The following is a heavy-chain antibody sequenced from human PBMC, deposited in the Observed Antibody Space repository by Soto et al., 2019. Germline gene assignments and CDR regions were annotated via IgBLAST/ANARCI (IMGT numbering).Heavy chain of an antibody. CDR2: ISSNGGTT. J-gene: IGHJ6*03. CDR1: GFTFSTYL. Sequence: EVQLLESGGDLVQPGGSLRLSCAASGFTFSTYLMTWVRQAPGKGLEWVSTISSNGGTTYYADSVKGRFTISRDDSTNTLYLQMNGLRAEDTALYYCAKFCAGICVTKGYMDVWGKGTTVTVSS. V-gene: IGHV3-23*01. D-gene: IGHD1-26*01. CDR3: AKFCAGICVTKGYMDV.